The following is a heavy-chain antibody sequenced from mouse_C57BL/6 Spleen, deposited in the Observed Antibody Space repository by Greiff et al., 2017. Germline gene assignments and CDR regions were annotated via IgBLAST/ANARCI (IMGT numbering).Heavy chain of an antibody. J-gene: IGHJ1*03. CDR2: IDPSDSYT. CDR3: ARSLNYYGSSPYWYFDV. CDR1: GYTFTSYW. V-gene: IGHV1-59*01. Sequence: QVQLQQPGAELVRPGTSVKLSCKASGYTFTSYWMHWVKQRPGQGLEWIGVIDPSDSYTNYNQKFKGKATLTVDPSSSTAYMQLSSLTSEDSAVYYCARSLNYYGSSPYWYFDVWGTGTTVTVSS. D-gene: IGHD1-1*01.